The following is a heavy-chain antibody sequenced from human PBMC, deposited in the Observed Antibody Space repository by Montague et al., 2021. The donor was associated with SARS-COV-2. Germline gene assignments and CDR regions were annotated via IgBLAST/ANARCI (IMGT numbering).Heavy chain of an antibody. CDR3: ARGQVTISGVLIFIPAAGHLDG. D-gene: IGHD3-3*01. CDR1: SGSFSDFC. CDR2: INHTVSA. J-gene: IGHJ3*01. Sequence: SETLSLTCSVYSGSFSDFCWTWIRQSPRKGLEWFGEINHTVSATYNSSLKGRVTLSRDTSKNQFSLKLQSVTPADTAVCYCARGQVTISGVLIFIPAAGHLDGWGQGTSVTVSS. V-gene: IGHV4-34*01.